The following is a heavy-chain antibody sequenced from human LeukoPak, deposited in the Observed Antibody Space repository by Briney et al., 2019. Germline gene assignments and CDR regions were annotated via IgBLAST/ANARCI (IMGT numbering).Heavy chain of an antibody. V-gene: IGHV4-30-4*01. CDR1: GDSISSGDYY. Sequence: PSETLSLTCTVSGDSISSGDYYWSWIRQPPGKGLEWIGYIYYSGSTYYNPSLASRVTISVDTSKKLFSLKLRAVTAADTAVYYCARDLGGTYRFDYWGLGTLVTVSS. J-gene: IGHJ4*02. D-gene: IGHD1-26*01. CDR3: ARDLGGTYRFDY. CDR2: IYYSGST.